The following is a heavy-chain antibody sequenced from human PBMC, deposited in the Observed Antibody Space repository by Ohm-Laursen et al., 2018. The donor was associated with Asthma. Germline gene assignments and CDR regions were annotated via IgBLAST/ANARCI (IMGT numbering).Heavy chain of an antibody. CDR1: GGSVTSGSFY. CDR2: IYYSGST. J-gene: IGHJ4*02. D-gene: IGHD3-22*01. V-gene: IGHV4-61*01. Sequence: SETLSLTWSVSGGSVTSGSFYWGWIRQPPGKGLECIGYIYYSGSTNYNPSLKSRVSISVDSSKNQFSLKLSSVTAADTAVYYCARFRNYYDSPGACFDFWGQGTLVTVSS. CDR3: ARFRNYYDSPGACFDF.